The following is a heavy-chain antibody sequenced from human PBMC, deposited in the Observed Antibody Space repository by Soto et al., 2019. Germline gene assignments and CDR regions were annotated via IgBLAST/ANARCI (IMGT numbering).Heavy chain of an antibody. D-gene: IGHD2-15*01. CDR3: ARPGIATFY. CDR2: IYPSDSDT. J-gene: IGHJ4*02. CDR1: GYNFPTNW. V-gene: IGHV5-51*01. Sequence: PGESLKISCRGSGYNFPTNWIAWVRQMPGKGLEWMGVIYPSDSDTRYSPSFQGQVTISADKSISTAYLQWSSLKASDTAMYYYARPGIATFYWGQGTLVSVSS.